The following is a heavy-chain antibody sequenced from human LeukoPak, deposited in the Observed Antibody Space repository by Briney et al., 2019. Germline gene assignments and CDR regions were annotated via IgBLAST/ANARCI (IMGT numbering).Heavy chain of an antibody. J-gene: IGHJ4*02. Sequence: GGSLRLSCAASGFTFSSYSMNWVRQAPGKGLEWVSSISSSSSYIYYADSVKGRFTISRGNAKNSLYLQMNSLRAEDTAVYYCARTTVVSSHFDYWGQGTLVTVSS. CDR2: ISSSSSYI. D-gene: IGHD4-23*01. V-gene: IGHV3-21*01. CDR3: ARTTVVSSHFDY. CDR1: GFTFSSYS.